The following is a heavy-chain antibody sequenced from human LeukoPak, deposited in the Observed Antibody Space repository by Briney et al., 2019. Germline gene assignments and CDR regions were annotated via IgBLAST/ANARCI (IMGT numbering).Heavy chain of an antibody. J-gene: IGHJ4*02. CDR3: AKEDSENYQGFDY. Sequence: GGSLRLSCAASGFTFSSYWMSWVRQAPGKGLEWVANIKQDGSEKYYVDSVKGRFTISRDKSKNTLYLQMNSLRAEDTAVYYCAKEDSENYQGFDYWGQGTLVTVSS. CDR2: IKQDGSEK. V-gene: IGHV3-7*03. CDR1: GFTFSSYW. D-gene: IGHD1-26*01.